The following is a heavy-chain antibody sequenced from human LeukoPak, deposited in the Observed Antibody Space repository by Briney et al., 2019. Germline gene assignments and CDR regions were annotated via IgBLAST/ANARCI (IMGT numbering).Heavy chain of an antibody. J-gene: IGHJ4*02. CDR3: AKGGGYSYGHGIYFDY. V-gene: IGHV3-9*01. D-gene: IGHD5-18*01. CDR2: ISWNSGSI. CDR1: GFTFDDYA. Sequence: GGSLRLSCAASGFTFDDYAMHWVRQAPGKGPEWGSGISWNSGSIGYADSVKGRFTISRDNAKNSLYLQMNSLRAEDTALFYCAKGGGYSYGHGIYFDYWGQGTLVTVSS.